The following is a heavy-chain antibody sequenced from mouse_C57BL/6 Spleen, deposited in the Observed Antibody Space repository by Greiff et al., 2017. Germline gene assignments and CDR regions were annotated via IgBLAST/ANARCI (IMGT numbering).Heavy chain of an antibody. CDR2: INPNYGTT. V-gene: IGHV1-39*01. Sequence: EVQLQQSGPELVKPGASVKISCKASGYSFTDYNMNWVKQSNGKSLEWIGVINPNYGTTSYNQKFKGKATLTVDQSSSTAYMQLNSLTSEDSAVYYCARRNLITTVVEADWYFDVWGTGTTVTVSS. CDR1: GYSFTDYN. D-gene: IGHD1-1*01. J-gene: IGHJ1*03. CDR3: ARRNLITTVVEADWYFDV.